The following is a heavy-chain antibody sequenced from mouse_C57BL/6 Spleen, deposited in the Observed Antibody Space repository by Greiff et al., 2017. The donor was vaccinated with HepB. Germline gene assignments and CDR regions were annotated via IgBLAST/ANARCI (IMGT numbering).Heavy chain of an antibody. V-gene: IGHV1-55*01. CDR1: GYTFTSYW. D-gene: IGHD1-1*01. J-gene: IGHJ4*01. CDR3: ARSPSTITTVVATGAMDY. CDR2: IYPGSGST. Sequence: QVQLKQSGAELVKPGASVKMSCKASGYTFTSYWITWVKQRPGQGLEWIGDIYPGSGSTNYKEKFKSKATLTVDTSSSTAYMQLSSLTSEDSAVYYCARSPSTITTVVATGAMDYWGQGTSVTVSS.